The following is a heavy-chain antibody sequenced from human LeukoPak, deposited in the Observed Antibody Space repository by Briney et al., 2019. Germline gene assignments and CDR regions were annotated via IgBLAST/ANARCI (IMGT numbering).Heavy chain of an antibody. CDR2: IQYDGSNE. V-gene: IGHV3-30*02. CDR3: AKDRYYYMDV. CDR1: GFTFSSYG. J-gene: IGHJ6*03. Sequence: GGSLRLSCAASGFTFSSYGIHWVRQAPGKGLEWVTFIQYDGSNEYYADSVKGRFTISRDNSKNTLYLQMNSLRAEDTAVYYCAKDRYYYMDVWGKGTTVTISS.